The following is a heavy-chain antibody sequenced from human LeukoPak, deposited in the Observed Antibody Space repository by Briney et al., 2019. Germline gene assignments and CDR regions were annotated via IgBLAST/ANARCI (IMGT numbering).Heavy chain of an antibody. D-gene: IGHD4-17*01. J-gene: IGHJ6*02. V-gene: IGHV3-30*18. CDR1: GFTYSSYG. CDR3: AKEVRTTVTVYYYYYYGMDV. Sequence: GGSLRLSCAASGFTYSSYGMHWVRQAPGKGLEWVAVISYDGSNKYYADSVKGRFTISRDNSKNTLYLQMNSLRAEDTAVYYCAKEVRTTVTVYYYYYYGMDVWGQGTTVTLSS. CDR2: ISYDGSNK.